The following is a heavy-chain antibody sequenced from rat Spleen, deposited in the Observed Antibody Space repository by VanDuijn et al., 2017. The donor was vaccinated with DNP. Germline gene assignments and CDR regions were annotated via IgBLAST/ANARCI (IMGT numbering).Heavy chain of an antibody. V-gene: IGHV5-27*01. D-gene: IGHD1-1*01. J-gene: IGHJ4*01. Sequence: EVQLVESGGGLVQPGRSLKLSCAASGFTFSNYDMAWVRQAPTKDLEWVASITPGGRSTYCQDSVKCRCTISRDNAEDTVYLEMNSLRSEDTATYYCTKDLQWYAMDVWGQGTSVTVSS. CDR2: ITPGGRST. CDR1: GFTFSNYD. CDR3: TKDLQWYAMDV.